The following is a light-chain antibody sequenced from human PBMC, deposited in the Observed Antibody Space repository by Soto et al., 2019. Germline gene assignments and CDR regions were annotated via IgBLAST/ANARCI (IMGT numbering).Light chain of an antibody. CDR3: NSHGGSNNFWV. Sequence: QSVLTQPPSASGSPGQSVTISCTGTSSDVGAYNSVSWYQQHPGKAPRLMIYEVNKRPSGVPDRFSGSKSGNMASLTVSGLQDEDEADYYCNSHGGSNNFWVFGGGTQLTVL. V-gene: IGLV2-8*01. CDR1: SSDVGAYNS. J-gene: IGLJ3*02. CDR2: EVN.